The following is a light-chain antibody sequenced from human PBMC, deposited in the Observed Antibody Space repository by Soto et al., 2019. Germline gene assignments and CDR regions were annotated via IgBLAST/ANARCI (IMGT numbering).Light chain of an antibody. CDR3: QQYGSSPWT. CDR1: QSVSSSY. V-gene: IGKV3-20*01. CDR2: GAS. Sequence: EIVLTQSPGTLSLSPGERATLSCRASQSVSSSYLAWYQQKPGQAPRLLIYGASSRATGIPDRFSGSGSGTDFTHTISRLEPEDFAEYYCQQYGSSPWTFGQGTKVEIK. J-gene: IGKJ1*01.